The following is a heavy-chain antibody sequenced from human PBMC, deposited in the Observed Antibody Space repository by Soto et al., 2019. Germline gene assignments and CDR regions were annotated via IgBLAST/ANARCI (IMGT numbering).Heavy chain of an antibody. V-gene: IGHV4-39*01. CDR3: ARSGYDLSPYYFDY. D-gene: IGHD5-12*01. J-gene: IGHJ4*02. CDR1: GGSISSSSYY. CDR2: IYYSGST. Sequence: SETLSLTCTVSGGSISSSSYYWGWIRQPPGKGLEWIGSIYYSGSTYYNPSLKSRVTISVDTSKNQCSLKLSSVTAADTAVYYCARSGYDLSPYYFDYWGQGTLVTASS.